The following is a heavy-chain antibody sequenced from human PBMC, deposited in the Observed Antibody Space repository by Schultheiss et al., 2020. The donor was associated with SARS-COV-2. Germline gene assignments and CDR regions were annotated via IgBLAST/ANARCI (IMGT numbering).Heavy chain of an antibody. J-gene: IGHJ4*02. CDR2: INPNSDGT. CDR3: ARMGASSSEN. V-gene: IGHV1-2*02. CDR1: GYTFTGRY. D-gene: IGHD1-26*01. Sequence: ASVKVSCKASGYTFTGRYVHWVRQAPGQGLEWMGWINPNSDGTNYAQRFQGRVTMTSDTSISTAYMELSRLKSDDTAVYYCARMGASSSENWGQGTLVTVSS.